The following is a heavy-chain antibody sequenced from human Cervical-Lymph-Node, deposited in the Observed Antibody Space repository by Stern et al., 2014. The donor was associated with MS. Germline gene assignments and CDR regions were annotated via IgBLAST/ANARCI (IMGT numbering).Heavy chain of an antibody. CDR1: GFTFGNAW. V-gene: IGHV3-15*01. CDR3: ATVPRYDDDIRYFDY. Sequence: EVHLVESGGRLVKPGGSLRLSCVASGFTFGNAWMSWVRQAPGKGLEWVGRIKSKFDRGTTDYAAPVKGRFTISRDDSKNTLYLQMNSLKTEDRAVYFCATVPRYDDDIRYFDYWGQGTLVTVSS. D-gene: IGHD2-8*01. CDR2: IKSKFDRGTT. J-gene: IGHJ4*02.